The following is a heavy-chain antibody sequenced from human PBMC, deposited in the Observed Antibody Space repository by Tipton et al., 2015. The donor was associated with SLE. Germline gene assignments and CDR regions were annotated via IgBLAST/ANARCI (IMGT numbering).Heavy chain of an antibody. V-gene: IGHV4-30-4*01. Sequence: TLSLTCAVYGGSFSDYYWSWIRQPPGKGLEWIGYIYYSGSTYYNPSLKSRVTISVDTSKNQFSLKLSSVTAADTAVYYCARELSIYAYDAFDIWGQGTMVTVSS. J-gene: IGHJ3*02. D-gene: IGHD2-2*01. CDR3: ARELSIYAYDAFDI. CDR1: GGSFSDYY. CDR2: IYYSGST.